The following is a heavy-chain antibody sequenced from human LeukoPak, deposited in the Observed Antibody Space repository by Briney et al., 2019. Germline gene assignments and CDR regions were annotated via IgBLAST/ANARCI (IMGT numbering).Heavy chain of an antibody. CDR2: IYYSGST. Sequence: PSETLSLTCTVSGGSISSGGYYWSWIRQHPGKGLEWMGYIYYSGSTYYNPSLKSRVTISVDTSKNQFSLKLSSVTAADTAVYYCASLIAARRRGPSVFDYWGQGTLVTVSS. CDR1: GGSISSGGYY. J-gene: IGHJ4*02. D-gene: IGHD6-6*01. CDR3: ASLIAARRRGPSVFDY. V-gene: IGHV4-31*03.